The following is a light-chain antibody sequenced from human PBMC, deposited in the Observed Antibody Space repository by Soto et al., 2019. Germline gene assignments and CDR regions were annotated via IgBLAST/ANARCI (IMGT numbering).Light chain of an antibody. CDR2: GAS. J-gene: IGKJ2*01. CDR1: QSVSSN. Sequence: EIVMTQSPATLSVSPGERATLSCRASQSVSSNLAWYQQKPGQAPRLLIYGASTRATGIPARFSGSGSGTEFTLTISSLQSEDFAVHYCQQYNNWLMYTFGQGTKLEIK. CDR3: QQYNNWLMYT. V-gene: IGKV3-15*01.